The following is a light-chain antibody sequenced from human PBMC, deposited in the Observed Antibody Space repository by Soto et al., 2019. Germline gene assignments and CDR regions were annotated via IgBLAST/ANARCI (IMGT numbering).Light chain of an antibody. V-gene: IGKV1-33*01. Sequence: DIQMTQSPSSLSASVGDRVTITCQASQDISNYLNWYQQKPGIAPKLLISTASNLETGVPSRFSGSASGTDFTFTISSLQPEDLATYYCQQYDNLPWTFGQATKVEIK. CDR2: TAS. CDR1: QDISNY. J-gene: IGKJ1*01. CDR3: QQYDNLPWT.